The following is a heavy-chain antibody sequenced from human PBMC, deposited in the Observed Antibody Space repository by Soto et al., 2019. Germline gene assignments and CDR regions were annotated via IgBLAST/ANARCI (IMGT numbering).Heavy chain of an antibody. Sequence: GGSLRLSCAASGFTFSSYEMNWVRQAPGKGLEWVSSISSSSSYIYYADSVKGRFTISRDNAKNSLYLHVNSLRAEDTAMYYCARGGSIRGMDVWGQGTTVTVSS. V-gene: IGHV3-21*01. CDR3: ARGGSIRGMDV. J-gene: IGHJ6*02. CDR1: GFTFSSYE. D-gene: IGHD3-16*01. CDR2: ISSSSSYI.